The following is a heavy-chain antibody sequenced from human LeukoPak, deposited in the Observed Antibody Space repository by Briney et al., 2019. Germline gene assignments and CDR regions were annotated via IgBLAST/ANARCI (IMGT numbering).Heavy chain of an antibody. J-gene: IGHJ5*02. Sequence: RSSETLSLTCAVSGYSISSGYHWGWIRQPPGKGLEWIGSLRHSGSASKNLSLKSRVTISIDTSKNQFSLKLSSVTTADTAVYYCARDDNGDSNWFDLWGQGTLVTVSS. CDR2: LRHSGSA. D-gene: IGHD4/OR15-4a*01. CDR1: GYSISSGYH. V-gene: IGHV4-38-2*02. CDR3: ARDDNGDSNWFDL.